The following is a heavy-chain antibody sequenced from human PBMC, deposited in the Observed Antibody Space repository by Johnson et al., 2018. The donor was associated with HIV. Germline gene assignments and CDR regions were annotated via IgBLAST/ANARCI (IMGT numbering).Heavy chain of an antibody. CDR2: IYSGGST. Sequence: VRLVESGGGLVQPGGSLRLSCAASGFTFSSYWMSWVRQAPGKGLEWVSVIYSGGSTNYADSVKGRFTISRDNSKNTLYLQMNSLRAEDTAVYYCAREALPRGLQSSFGGAFDIWGQGTMVTVSS. CDR3: AREALPRGLQSSFGGAFDI. J-gene: IGHJ3*02. CDR1: GFTFSSYW. V-gene: IGHV3-66*01. D-gene: IGHD3-16*01.